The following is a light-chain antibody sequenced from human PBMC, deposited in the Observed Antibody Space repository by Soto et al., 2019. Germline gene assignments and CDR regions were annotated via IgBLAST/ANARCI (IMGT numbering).Light chain of an antibody. CDR2: GAS. CDR3: QQYSSWPPYT. J-gene: IGKJ2*01. Sequence: EIVMTQSPATLSVSPGERATLSCRASQSISNNLAWYQQKPGQAPRLIIYGASTRATEIPDRFSGSGSGTEFTLTISSLQSEDFAIYYCQQYSSWPPYTFGQGTKLEIK. V-gene: IGKV3-15*01. CDR1: QSISNN.